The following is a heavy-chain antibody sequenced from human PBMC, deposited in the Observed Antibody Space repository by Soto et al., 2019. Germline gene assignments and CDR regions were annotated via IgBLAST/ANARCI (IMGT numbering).Heavy chain of an antibody. CDR3: AVKANTNGGFVGDY. CDR1: GFTFSSYW. CDR2: INGDGSST. J-gene: IGHJ4*02. D-gene: IGHD3-10*01. Sequence: EVQLVESGGGLVQPGGSLRLSCAASGFTFSSYWMHWVRQAPGKGLVWVSRINGDGSSTNYADSVRGRFIISRDNAKNTLYLQMNGLRAEDTAVYYCAVKANTNGGFVGDYWGQGNLVTVSS. V-gene: IGHV3-74*01.